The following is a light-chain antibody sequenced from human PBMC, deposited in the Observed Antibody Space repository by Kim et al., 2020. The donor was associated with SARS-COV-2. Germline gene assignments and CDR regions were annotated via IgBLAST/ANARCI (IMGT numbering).Light chain of an antibody. CDR3: QQHGSSPIT. V-gene: IGKV3-20*01. J-gene: IGKJ5*01. CDR2: GAF. Sequence: SLSPGERATLSCRASQRVSSIAWYQHKPGQAPSLLIYGAFTRATGIPDRFSGSGSGTDFTLTISRLEPEDFAVYFCQQHGSSPITFGQGTRLEIK. CDR1: QRVSS.